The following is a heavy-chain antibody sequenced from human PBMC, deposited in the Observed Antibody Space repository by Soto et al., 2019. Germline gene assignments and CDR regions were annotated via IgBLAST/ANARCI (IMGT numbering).Heavy chain of an antibody. CDR2: INWNGGST. V-gene: IGHV3-20*01. D-gene: IGHD6-13*01. J-gene: IGHJ3*02. Sequence: GESLKISCAASGFTFDDYGMSWVRQAPGKGLEWVSGINWNGGSTGYADSVKGRFTISRDNAKNSLYLQMNSLRAEDTALYHCARGIAAAHDAFDIWGQGTMVTVSS. CDR3: ARGIAAAHDAFDI. CDR1: GFTFDDYG.